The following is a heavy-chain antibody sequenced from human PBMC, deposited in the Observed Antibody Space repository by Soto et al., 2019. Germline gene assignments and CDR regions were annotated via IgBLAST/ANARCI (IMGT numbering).Heavy chain of an antibody. CDR2: ISGSGGST. Sequence: GGSLRLSCAASGFTFSSYAMSWVRQAPGKGLEWVSAISGSGGSTYYADSVKGRFTISRDNSKNTLYLQMNSLRAEDTAVYYCAETPYDFWSGYYTGGVDFDYWGQGTLVTVSS. V-gene: IGHV3-23*01. D-gene: IGHD3-3*01. CDR1: GFTFSSYA. CDR3: AETPYDFWSGYYTGGVDFDY. J-gene: IGHJ4*02.